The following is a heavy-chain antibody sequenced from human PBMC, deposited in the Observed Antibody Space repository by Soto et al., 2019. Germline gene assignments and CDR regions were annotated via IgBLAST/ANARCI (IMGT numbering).Heavy chain of an antibody. Sequence: SGPTLVNPTQTLTLTCTFSGFSLSTSGVGVGWIRQPPGKALEWLALIYWDDDKRYSPSLKSRLTITKDTSKNQVVLTMTNMDPVDTATYYCAHSGYVFWSDHPGYFDYWGQGTLVTVSS. V-gene: IGHV2-5*02. CDR2: IYWDDDK. CDR3: AHSGYVFWSDHPGYFDY. CDR1: GFSLSTSGVG. D-gene: IGHD3-3*01. J-gene: IGHJ4*02.